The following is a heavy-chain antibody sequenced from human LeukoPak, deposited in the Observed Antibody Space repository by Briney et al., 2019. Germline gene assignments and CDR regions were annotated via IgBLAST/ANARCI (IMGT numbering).Heavy chain of an antibody. CDR2: ISYDGSNK. Sequence: GGSLGLSCAASGFTFSSYGMQWVRQAPGKGLEWVAVISYDGSNKYYADSVKGRFTISRDNSKNTLYLQMNSLRAEDTDVYYCERDLTYGFDHWGQGTLVTVSS. D-gene: IGHD4/OR15-4a*01. CDR1: GFTFSSYG. J-gene: IGHJ5*02. V-gene: IGHV3-30*03. CDR3: ERDLTYGFDH.